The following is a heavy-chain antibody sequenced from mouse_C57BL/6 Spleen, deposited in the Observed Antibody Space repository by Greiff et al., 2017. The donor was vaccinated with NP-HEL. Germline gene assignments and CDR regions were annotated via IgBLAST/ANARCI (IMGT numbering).Heavy chain of an antibody. CDR2: IYPGDGDT. D-gene: IGHD2-3*01. J-gene: IGHJ4*01. V-gene: IGHV1-82*01. CDR3: ARPDGYYAMDY. Sequence: QVQLQQSGPELVKPGASVKISCKASGYAFSSSWMNWVKQRPGKGLEWIGRIYPGDGDTNYNGKFKGKATLTADKSSSTAYMQLSSLTSEDSAVYFCARPDGYYAMDYWGQGTSVTVSS. CDR1: GYAFSSSW.